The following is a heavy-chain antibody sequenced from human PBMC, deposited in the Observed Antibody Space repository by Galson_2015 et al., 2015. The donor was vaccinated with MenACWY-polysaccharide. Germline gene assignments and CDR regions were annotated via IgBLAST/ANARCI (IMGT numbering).Heavy chain of an antibody. Sequence: SLRLSCAAAGFNFNIHTMHRVRQAPGKGLEWVALISSDGDDKYYADSVKGRFTISRDNHKNMVFLEMNSLRAEDMAVYYCVRDGGGGNGWYWFDLWGQGTRVTVSS. CDR3: VRDGGGGNGWYWFDL. D-gene: IGHD6-19*01. J-gene: IGHJ5*02. CDR1: GFNFNIHT. V-gene: IGHV3-30-3*01. CDR2: ISSDGDDK.